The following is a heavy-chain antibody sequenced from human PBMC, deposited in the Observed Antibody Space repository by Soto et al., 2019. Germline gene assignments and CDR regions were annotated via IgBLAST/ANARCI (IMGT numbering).Heavy chain of an antibody. V-gene: IGHV4-59*08. J-gene: IGHJ5*02. D-gene: IGHD2-2*01. CDR2: IYYSGST. CDR1: GGSISSYY. Sequence: SETPSLTCTVSGGSISSYYWSWIRQPPGKGLEWIGYIYYSGSTNYNPSLKSRVTISVDTSKNQFSLKLSSVTAADTAVYYCARAGYCSSTSCYARARWFDPWGQGTLVTVSS. CDR3: ARAGYCSSTSCYARARWFDP.